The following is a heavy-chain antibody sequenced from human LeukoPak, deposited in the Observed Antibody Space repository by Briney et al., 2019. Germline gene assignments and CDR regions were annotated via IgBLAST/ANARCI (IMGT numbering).Heavy chain of an antibody. Sequence: GGSLRLSCAASGFIFSSHGMHWVRQSPGKGLEWVAVILFDGSNKYYADSVKGRFTISRDNSKNTLYLQVNSLRAEDTAVYYCAREGARRDGYNSGLDYWGQGTLVTVSS. D-gene: IGHD5-24*01. J-gene: IGHJ4*02. V-gene: IGHV3-30*19. CDR1: GFIFSSHG. CDR3: AREGARRDGYNSGLDY. CDR2: ILFDGSNK.